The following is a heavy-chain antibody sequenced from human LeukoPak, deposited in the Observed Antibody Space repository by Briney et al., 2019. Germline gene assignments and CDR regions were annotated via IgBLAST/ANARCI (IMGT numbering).Heavy chain of an antibody. CDR1: GGSISSGTYY. CDR2: IYTSGST. D-gene: IGHD6-19*01. V-gene: IGHV4-61*02. CDR3: AREDYSSGWYFDY. J-gene: IGHJ4*02. Sequence: PSQTLSLTCTVSGGSISSGTYYWSWIRQPAGKGLEWIGRIYTSGSTNYNPSLKSRVTISVDTSKNQFSLRLSSVTAADTAVYYCAREDYSSGWYFDYWGQGTLVTVSS.